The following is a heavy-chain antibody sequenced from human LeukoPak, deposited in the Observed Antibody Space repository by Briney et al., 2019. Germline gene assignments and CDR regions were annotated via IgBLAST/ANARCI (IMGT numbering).Heavy chain of an antibody. D-gene: IGHD3-22*01. Sequence: SETLSLTCAVYGGSFSGYYWTWIRQPLGKGLEWIGEINHRGNTNYNPSLESRVAISADTSKNHFSLNLSSVTAADTAVYYCARGRYDRRGSYDLVQTKAFDYWGQGTLVTVSP. V-gene: IGHV4-34*01. CDR1: GGSFSGYY. CDR2: INHRGNT. J-gene: IGHJ4*02. CDR3: ARGRYDRRGSYDLVQTKAFDY.